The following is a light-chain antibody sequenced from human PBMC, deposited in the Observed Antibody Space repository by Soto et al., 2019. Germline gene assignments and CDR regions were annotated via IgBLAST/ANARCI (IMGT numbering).Light chain of an antibody. CDR2: AAS. V-gene: IGKV1-39*01. Sequence: DIQMTQSPSSLSASVGDRVTITCRARQSLSGYLNWYQHKPGKAPNLLIYAASTLQSGVPSRFSGSGSGTDYTLTISSLQREDFATYYCQQSYSFPWTFGQGTKVAIK. CDR1: QSLSGY. CDR3: QQSYSFPWT. J-gene: IGKJ1*01.